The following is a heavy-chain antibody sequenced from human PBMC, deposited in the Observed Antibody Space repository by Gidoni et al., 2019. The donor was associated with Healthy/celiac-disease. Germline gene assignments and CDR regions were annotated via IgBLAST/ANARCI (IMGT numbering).Heavy chain of an antibody. CDR2: IYYSGST. Sequence: QLQLQESGPGLVKPSETLSLTCTVSGGSISSSSYYWGWIRQPPGKGLEWIGSIYYSGSTYYNPSLKSRVTISVDTSKNQFSLKLSSVTAADTAVYYCARLDRASGWLGVDYWGQGTLVTVSS. CDR1: GGSISSSSYY. J-gene: IGHJ4*02. V-gene: IGHV4-39*01. CDR3: ARLDRASGWLGVDY. D-gene: IGHD6-19*01.